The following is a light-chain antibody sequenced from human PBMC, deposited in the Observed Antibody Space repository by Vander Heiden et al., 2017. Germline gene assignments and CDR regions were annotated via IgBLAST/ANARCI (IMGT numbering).Light chain of an antibody. Sequence: QSALTQPASVAGSPGKSITISCTGSSGDIGSYHYVSWYQQHPGQAPKVIIYDVNHRPSGIANLFSGSRSGNTASLTISGLQAEDEADYYCCSYTSRSTLYVFGTGTKVTVL. CDR3: CSYTSRSTLYV. CDR2: DVN. J-gene: IGLJ1*01. CDR1: SGDIGSYHY. V-gene: IGLV2-14*01.